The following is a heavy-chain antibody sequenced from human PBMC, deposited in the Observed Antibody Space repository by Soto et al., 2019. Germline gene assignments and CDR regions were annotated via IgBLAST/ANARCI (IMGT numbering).Heavy chain of an antibody. Sequence: SETLSLTCTVSGGSISSSSYYWGWIRQPPGKGLEWIGSIYYSGSTYYNPSLKSRVTISVDTSKNHFSLKLSSVTAADPAVYSCARRGVGVRGSYGRYYFDYWGQGTLVTVSS. CDR2: IYYSGST. V-gene: IGHV4-39*07. CDR1: GGSISSSSYY. J-gene: IGHJ4*02. CDR3: ARRGVGVRGSYGRYYFDY. D-gene: IGHD1-26*01.